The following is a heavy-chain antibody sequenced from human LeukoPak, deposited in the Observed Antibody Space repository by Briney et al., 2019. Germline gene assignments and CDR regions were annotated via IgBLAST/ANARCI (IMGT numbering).Heavy chain of an antibody. CDR1: GFSLSGYW. J-gene: IGHJ5*02. CDR2: NNGDGSTT. D-gene: IGHD2-15*01. V-gene: IGHV3-74*01. CDR3: ARDPRNVGLAP. Sequence: GGSLRLSCVASGFSLSGYWMYWVRQAPGKGLMYISRNNGDGSTTNYADVVKGRFTMSRDNVKNTLYLQMNSLRVEGTAVYYCARDPRNVGLAPWGQGTLVTVSS.